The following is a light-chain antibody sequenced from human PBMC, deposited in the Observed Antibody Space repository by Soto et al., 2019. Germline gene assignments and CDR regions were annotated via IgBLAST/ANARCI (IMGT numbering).Light chain of an antibody. CDR1: SSDIGTYKY. J-gene: IGLJ1*01. V-gene: IGLV2-14*01. CDR2: QVS. Sequence: QSALAQPASVSGSPGQSITISCTGTSSDIGTYKYVSWYQQHPGKAPKLMIYQVSNRPSGVSSRFSGSQSGNTASLTISGLQAEDEADYYCSSYTSGSTPYLFGTGTKLTVL. CDR3: SSYTSGSTPYL.